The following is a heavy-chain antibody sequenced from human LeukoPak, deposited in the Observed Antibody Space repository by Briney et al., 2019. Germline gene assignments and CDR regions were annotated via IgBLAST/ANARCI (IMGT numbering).Heavy chain of an antibody. D-gene: IGHD6-19*01. J-gene: IGHJ4*02. CDR1: GGSISSSSYY. Sequence: TPETLSLTCTVSGGSISSSSYYWGWIRQPPGKGLEWIGSIYYSGSTYYNPSLKSRVTISVDTSKNQFSLKLSSVTAADTAVYYCARRRRIAVAGLGGYFDYWGQGTLVTVSS. V-gene: IGHV4-39*01. CDR2: IYYSGST. CDR3: ARRRRIAVAGLGGYFDY.